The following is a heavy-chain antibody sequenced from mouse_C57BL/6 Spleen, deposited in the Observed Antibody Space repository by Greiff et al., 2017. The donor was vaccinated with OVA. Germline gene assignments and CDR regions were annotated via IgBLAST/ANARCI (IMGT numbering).Heavy chain of an antibody. D-gene: IGHD2-4*01. J-gene: IGHJ3*01. V-gene: IGHV1-85*01. CDR2: IYPRDGST. Sequence: QVQLQQSGPELVKPGASVKLSCKASGYTFTSYDINWVKQRPGQGLEWIGWIYPRDGSTKYNEKFKGKATLAVDTSSSTAYMELHSLTSEDSAVYFCARNGEDYPAWFGYWGQGTLVTVSA. CDR3: ARNGEDYPAWFGY. CDR1: GYTFTSYD.